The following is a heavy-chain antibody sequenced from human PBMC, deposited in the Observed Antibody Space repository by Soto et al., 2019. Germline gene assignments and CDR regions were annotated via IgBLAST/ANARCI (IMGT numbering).Heavy chain of an antibody. CDR1: GGTFSSYA. D-gene: IGHD1-26*01. Sequence: GASVKVSCKASGGTFSSYAISWVRQAPGQGLEWMGGIIPIFGTANYAQKFQGRVTITADESTSTAYMELSSLRSEDTAVYYCARTIVGATLYFDYWGQGTLVTVSS. CDR3: ARTIVGATLYFDY. J-gene: IGHJ4*02. CDR2: IIPIFGTA. V-gene: IGHV1-69*13.